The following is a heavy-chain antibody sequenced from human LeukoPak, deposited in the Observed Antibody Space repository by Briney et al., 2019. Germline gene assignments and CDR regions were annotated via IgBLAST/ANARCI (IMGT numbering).Heavy chain of an antibody. D-gene: IGHD3-22*01. V-gene: IGHV4-34*01. CDR2: INHSGST. Sequence: SETLSLTCAVYGGSFSGYYWSWIRQPPGKGLEWIGEINHSGSTNYNPSLKSRVTTSVDTSKNQFSLKLSSVTAADTAVYYCARLRYYYDSSGYLVYFDYWGQGTLVTVSS. CDR1: GGSFSGYY. CDR3: ARLRYYYDSSGYLVYFDY. J-gene: IGHJ4*02.